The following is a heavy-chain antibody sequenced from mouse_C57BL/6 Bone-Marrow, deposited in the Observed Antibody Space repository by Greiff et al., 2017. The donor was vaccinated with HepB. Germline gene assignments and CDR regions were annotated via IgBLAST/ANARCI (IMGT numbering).Heavy chain of an antibody. J-gene: IGHJ2*01. V-gene: IGHV1-52*01. CDR3: AREIYDGCYEVYYFDY. CDR2: IDPSDSET. Sequence: QVQLKQPGAELVRPGSSVKLSCKASGYTFTSYWMHWVKQRPIQGLEWIGNIDPSDSETHYNQKFKDKATLTVDKSSSTAYMQLSSLTSEDSAVYYCAREIYDGCYEVYYFDYWGQGTTLTVSS. D-gene: IGHD2-3*01. CDR1: GYTFTSYW.